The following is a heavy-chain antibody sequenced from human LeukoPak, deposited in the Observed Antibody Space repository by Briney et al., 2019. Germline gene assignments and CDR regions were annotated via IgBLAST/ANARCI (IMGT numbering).Heavy chain of an antibody. J-gene: IGHJ6*04. D-gene: IGHD5-18*01. CDR2: FNHGGST. Sequence: PSETLSLTCAVYGGTFSGYYWSWIRQSPGKGLEGIGKFNHGGSTKYNPSLESRVTISVDTSKNQFSLKVNSVIAADTAVYYCTSGPPSRGYSYGPARDGLDVWGKGTTVTVSS. CDR1: GGTFSGYY. V-gene: IGHV4-34*01. CDR3: TSGPPSRGYSYGPARDGLDV.